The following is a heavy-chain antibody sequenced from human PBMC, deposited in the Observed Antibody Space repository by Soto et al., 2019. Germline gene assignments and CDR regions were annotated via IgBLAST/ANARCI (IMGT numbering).Heavy chain of an antibody. J-gene: IGHJ1*01. CDR2: FDPEDGET. Sequence: ASVKVSCKVSGYTLTELSMHWVRQAPGKGLEWMGGFDPEDGETIYAQKFQGRVTMTEDTSTDTAYMELSSLRSEDTAVYYCATDLKHCSGGSCYPQHWGQGTLVTVSS. CDR3: ATDLKHCSGGSCYPQH. CDR1: GYTLTELS. V-gene: IGHV1-24*01. D-gene: IGHD2-15*01.